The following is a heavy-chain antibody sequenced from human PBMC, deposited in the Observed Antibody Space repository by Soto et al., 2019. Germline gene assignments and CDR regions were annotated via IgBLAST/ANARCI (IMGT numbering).Heavy chain of an antibody. D-gene: IGHD3-3*01. CDR2: IIPIFGTA. Sequence: SVKVSCKTSGGTFSSYAISWVRQAPGQGLEWMGGIIPIFGTANYAQKFQGRVTITADESTSTAYMELSSLRSEDTAVYYCALRVDDFWSGYYLLWGQGTLVTVSS. V-gene: IGHV1-69*13. J-gene: IGHJ4*02. CDR3: ALRVDDFWSGYYLL. CDR1: GGTFSSYA.